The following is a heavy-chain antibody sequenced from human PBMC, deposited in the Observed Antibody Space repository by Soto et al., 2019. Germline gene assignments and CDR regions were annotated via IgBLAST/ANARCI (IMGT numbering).Heavy chain of an antibody. V-gene: IGHV3-23*01. CDR1: GFTFSSYT. Sequence: PGGSLRLSCAASGFTFSSYTMSWVRQAPGKGLEWGSTISGSGSSTYSADPVKGRIPISRDNPKNTLYLKMNRLRVEDTAIYYCAKAWGIDYWGQGTLVTVSS. CDR2: ISGSGSST. D-gene: IGHD7-27*01. CDR3: AKAWGIDY. J-gene: IGHJ4*02.